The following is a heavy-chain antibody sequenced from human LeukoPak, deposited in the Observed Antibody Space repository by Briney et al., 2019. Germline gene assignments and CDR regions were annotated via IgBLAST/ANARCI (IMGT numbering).Heavy chain of an antibody. D-gene: IGHD4-17*01. Sequence: GGSLRLSCAVSGFTFSSYAMSWVRQAPGKGLEWVSSISSSSSYIYYADSVKGRFTISRDNAKNSLYLQMNSLRAEDTAVYYCAREEGLTTVTTWDYWGQGTLVTVSS. V-gene: IGHV3-21*01. CDR1: GFTFSSYA. CDR3: AREEGLTTVTTWDY. CDR2: ISSSSSYI. J-gene: IGHJ4*02.